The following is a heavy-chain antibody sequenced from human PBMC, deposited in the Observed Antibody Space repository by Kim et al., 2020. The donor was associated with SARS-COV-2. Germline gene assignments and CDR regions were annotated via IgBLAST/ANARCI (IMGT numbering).Heavy chain of an antibody. Sequence: GGSLRLSCAASGFTFSDHYMDWVRQAPGKGLEWVGRTRNKANSYTTEYAASVKGRFTISRDDSKNSLYLQMNSLKTEDTAVYYCARGPPADYWGQGTLVTVSS. J-gene: IGHJ4*02. V-gene: IGHV3-72*01. CDR3: ARGPPADY. CDR2: TRNKANSYTT. CDR1: GFTFSDHY.